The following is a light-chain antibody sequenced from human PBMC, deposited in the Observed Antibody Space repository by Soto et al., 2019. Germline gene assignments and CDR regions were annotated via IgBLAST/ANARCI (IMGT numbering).Light chain of an antibody. CDR2: GAS. Sequence: EIVLTQSPGTLSLSPGERATLSCRASQSVSSSYLAWYQHKPDQAPRLLIYGASIRATGIPDRFSGSGSGTDFTLTISRLEPEDFAVYYCQQYDSTPLTFGGGTKVEIK. CDR1: QSVSSSY. CDR3: QQYDSTPLT. V-gene: IGKV3-20*01. J-gene: IGKJ4*01.